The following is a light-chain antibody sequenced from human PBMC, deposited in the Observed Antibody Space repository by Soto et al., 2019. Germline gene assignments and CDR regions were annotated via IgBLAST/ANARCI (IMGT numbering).Light chain of an antibody. J-gene: IGKJ4*01. CDR3: QPFDSYSPLA. CDR2: AAC. Sequence: DLQMTRSPSSLSAYVAERVTITSRVIQGIRYDLGWYQQEPGKAPKRLIYAACSLQSGVPSRFSGSGSGTDFTLTISSLQPDDSATYYCQPFDSYSPLAFGGGTKVDIK. CDR1: QGIRYD. V-gene: IGKV1-17*01.